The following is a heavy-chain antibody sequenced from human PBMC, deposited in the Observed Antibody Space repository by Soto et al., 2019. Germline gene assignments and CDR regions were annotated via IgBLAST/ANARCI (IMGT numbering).Heavy chain of an antibody. J-gene: IGHJ5*02. CDR3: AREACPDRWFDP. V-gene: IGHV1-46*01. Sequence: QVQLVQSGAEVEKPGASVKVSCKASGYMFTYYYIHWVRQGPGQGLEWMGIINPNGGTTTYAQNFQGRVTMSVDTSKNHFSLNLSSVTAADTAVYYCAREACPDRWFDPWGQGTLVTVSS. CDR1: GYMFTYYY. CDR2: INPNGGTT.